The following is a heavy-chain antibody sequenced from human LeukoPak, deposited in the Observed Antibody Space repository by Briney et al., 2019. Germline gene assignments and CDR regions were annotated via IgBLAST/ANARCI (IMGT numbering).Heavy chain of an antibody. CDR1: GFTFTTYW. V-gene: IGHV3-66*01. J-gene: IGHJ4*02. CDR2: IYSGGRT. CDR3: ARAGPSSSWHQFDY. Sequence: GGSLRLSCAASGFTFTTYWMGWVRQAPGKGLEWVSVIYSGGRTYYADSVKGRFTISRDNSKNTLYLQMNSLRAEETAVYYCARAGPSSSWHQFDYWGQGTLVTVSS. D-gene: IGHD6-13*01.